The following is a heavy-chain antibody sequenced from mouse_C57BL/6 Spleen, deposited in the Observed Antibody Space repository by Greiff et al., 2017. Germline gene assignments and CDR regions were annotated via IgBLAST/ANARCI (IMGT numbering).Heavy chain of an antibody. CDR2: ISSGGDYI. Sequence: EVKLVESGEGLVKPGGSLKLSCAASGFTFSSYAMSWVRQTPEKRLAWVAYISSGGDYIYYADTVKGRFTISTDNARNTLYLQMRSLKSDDTAMYYCTRGEDYYDLYYAMDYWGQGTSVTVSS. D-gene: IGHD2-4*01. J-gene: IGHJ4*01. V-gene: IGHV5S21*01. CDR3: TRGEDYYDLYYAMDY. CDR1: GFTFSSYA.